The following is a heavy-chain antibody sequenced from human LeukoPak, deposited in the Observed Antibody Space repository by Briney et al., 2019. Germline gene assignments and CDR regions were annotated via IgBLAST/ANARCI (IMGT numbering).Heavy chain of an antibody. J-gene: IGHJ5*02. Sequence: PGGSLRLSCAASGFTFSSYWMSWVRQAPGKGLEWVANIKQDGSEKYYVDSVKGRFTISRDNAKNSLYLQMNSLRAEDTAVYYCARGRGYDFWSGYRNWFDPWGQGTLVTVSS. CDR2: IKQDGSEK. D-gene: IGHD3-3*01. CDR1: GFTFSSYW. V-gene: IGHV3-7*01. CDR3: ARGRGYDFWSGYRNWFDP.